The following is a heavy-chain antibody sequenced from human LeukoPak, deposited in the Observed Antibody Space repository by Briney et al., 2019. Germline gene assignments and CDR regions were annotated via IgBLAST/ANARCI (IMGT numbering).Heavy chain of an antibody. V-gene: IGHV3-23*01. CDR2: ISGSGTNT. J-gene: IGHJ4*02. CDR1: GFTFSSYV. Sequence: GGSLRLSCAASGFTFSSYVMSWVRQAPGKGLEWVSAISGSGTNTYYADFVKGRFTISRDNSQNTLYLQMNSLRAEDTAVYYCATSGAEAAVVYWGQGTLVTVSS. D-gene: IGHD6-13*01. CDR3: ATSGAEAAVVY.